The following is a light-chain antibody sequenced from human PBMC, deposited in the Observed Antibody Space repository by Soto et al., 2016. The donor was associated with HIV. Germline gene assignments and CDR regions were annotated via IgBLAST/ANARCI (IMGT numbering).Light chain of an antibody. V-gene: IGLV3-21*03. CDR2: DDS. CDR3: QVWDRSSDHVA. Sequence: SYELTQPPSVSVALGKTATITCGGDNIGSQSVHWHQQRPGQAPILVVFDDSDRPSGIPDRFSGSKSGNTATLSIVRVEAGDEADYYCQVWDRSSDHVAFGGGTKVSVL. J-gene: IGLJ2*01. CDR1: NIGSQS.